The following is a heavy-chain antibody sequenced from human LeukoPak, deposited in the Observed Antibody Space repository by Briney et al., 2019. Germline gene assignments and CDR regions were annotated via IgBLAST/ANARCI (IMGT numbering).Heavy chain of an antibody. J-gene: IGHJ4*02. D-gene: IGHD6-19*01. CDR1: GGSISSYY. Sequence: SETLSLTCTVSGGSISSYYWSWIRQPPGKELEWIGYIHYSGTTNYNPSLKSRVTISVDTSKNQFSPKLSSVTAADTAVYYCARYDVGWYYFDYWGQGTLVTVSS. V-gene: IGHV4-59*01. CDR3: ARYDVGWYYFDY. CDR2: IHYSGTT.